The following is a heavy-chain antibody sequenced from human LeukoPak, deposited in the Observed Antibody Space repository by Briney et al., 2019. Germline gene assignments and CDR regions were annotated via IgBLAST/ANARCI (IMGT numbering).Heavy chain of an antibody. CDR1: GYTFTSYY. V-gene: IGHV1-46*01. D-gene: IGHD5-12*01. J-gene: IGHJ5*02. CDR2: INPSGGST. Sequence: GASVKVSCKASGYTFTSYYMHWVRQAPGQGLEWMGIINPSGGSTSYAQKLQGRVTMTTDTSTSTAYMELRSLRSDDTAVYYCARESGSYLWPSWLNPWGQGTLVTVSS. CDR3: ARESGSYLWPSWLNP.